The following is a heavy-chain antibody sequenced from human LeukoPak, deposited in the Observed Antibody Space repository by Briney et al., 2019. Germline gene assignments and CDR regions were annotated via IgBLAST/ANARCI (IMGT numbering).Heavy chain of an antibody. D-gene: IGHD3-10*01. V-gene: IGHV4-39*07. J-gene: IGHJ4*02. CDR2: IYSSGST. CDR1: GVSISSGSNY. CDR3: ARSDGYGLVGI. Sequence: SETLSLTCSVSGVSISSGSNYWGWIRQPPGKTLEWIGSIYSSGSTYYNPSLKSRVIILIDTAKNHFSLNLSSVAAADTAVYYCARSDGYGLVGIWGQGTLVSVSS.